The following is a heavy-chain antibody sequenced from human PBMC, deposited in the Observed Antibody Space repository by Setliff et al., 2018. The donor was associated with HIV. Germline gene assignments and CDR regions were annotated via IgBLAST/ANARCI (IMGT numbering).Heavy chain of an antibody. V-gene: IGHV4-4*09. D-gene: IGHD2-21*01. J-gene: IGHJ4*02. Sequence: PSETLSLTCVVSDDSFSNYDWTWIRQSPGKTLEWIGYISSSGITNYNPSLRSRVTISIETSNTRFSLWLRSATAADTATYFCARLGRAIDDGGSSLRLDFWGQGMLV. CDR2: ISSSGIT. CDR3: ARLGRAIDDGGSSLRLDF. CDR1: DDSFSNYD.